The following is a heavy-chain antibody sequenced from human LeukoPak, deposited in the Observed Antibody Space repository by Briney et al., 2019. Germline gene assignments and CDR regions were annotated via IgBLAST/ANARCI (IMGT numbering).Heavy chain of an antibody. CDR1: GYTFTSYY. CDR2: INPNSGGT. D-gene: IGHD3-16*02. CDR3: ARPAMITFGGVIALDY. Sequence: ASVKVSCKASGYTFTSYYMHWVRQAPGQGLEWMGWINPNSGGTNYAQKFQGRVTMTRDTSISTAYMELSGLRSDDTAVYYCARPAMITFGGVIALDYWGQGTLVTVSS. J-gene: IGHJ4*02. V-gene: IGHV1-2*02.